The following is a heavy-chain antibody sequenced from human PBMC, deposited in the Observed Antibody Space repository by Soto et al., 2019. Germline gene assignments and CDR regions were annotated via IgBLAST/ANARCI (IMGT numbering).Heavy chain of an antibody. CDR2: ISYDGSNK. CDR3: ARGHRLYYFDY. V-gene: IGHV3-30-3*01. J-gene: IGHJ4*02. Sequence: SCAASGFTFSSYAMHWVRQAPGKGLEWVAVISYDGSNKYYADSVKGRFTISRDNSKNTLYLQMNSLRAEDTAVYYCARGHRLYYFDYWGQGTLVTVSS. CDR1: GFTFSSYA.